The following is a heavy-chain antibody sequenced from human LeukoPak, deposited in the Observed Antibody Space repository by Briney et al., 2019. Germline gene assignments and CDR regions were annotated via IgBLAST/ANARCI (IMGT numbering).Heavy chain of an antibody. V-gene: IGHV3-11*04. Sequence: PGGSLRLSCTASTFTFSDDYMGWIRQAPGKGLEWVSYISSSGSTIYYADSVKGRFTISRDNAKNSLYLQMNSLRAEDTAVYYCARISGYYPNYLDYWGQGTLVTVSS. D-gene: IGHD3-22*01. CDR2: ISSSGSTI. CDR1: TFTFSDDY. J-gene: IGHJ4*02. CDR3: ARISGYYPNYLDY.